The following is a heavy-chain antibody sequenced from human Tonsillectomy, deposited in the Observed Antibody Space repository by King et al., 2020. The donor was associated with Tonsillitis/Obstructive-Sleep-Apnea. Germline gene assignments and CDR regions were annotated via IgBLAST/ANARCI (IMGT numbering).Heavy chain of an antibody. J-gene: IGHJ5*02. CDR3: ARAARTIAVAGTRNWFDP. D-gene: IGHD6-19*01. CDR2: INPSGGST. V-gene: IGHV1-46*01. CDR1: GYTFTSYY. Sequence: VQLVESGAEVKKPGASVKVSCKASGYTFTSYYMHWVRQAPGQGLEWMGIINPSGGSTSYAQTFQGRVTMTRDTSTSTVYMELSSLRSEDTAVYYCARAARTIAVAGTRNWFDPWGQGTLVTVSS.